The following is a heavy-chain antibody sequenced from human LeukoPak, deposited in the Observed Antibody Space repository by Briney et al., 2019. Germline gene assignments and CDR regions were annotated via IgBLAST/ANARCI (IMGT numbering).Heavy chain of an antibody. D-gene: IGHD5-12*01. J-gene: IGHJ3*02. CDR2: IYYSGST. V-gene: IGHV4-59*07. Sequence: SYTLSLTCTVYGGSISSYYWSWIRHPPGKGLEWIGYIYYSGSTNYNPSLKSRVTISVDTSKNQFSLKLSSVTAADTAVYYCARGPTNLDAFDIWGQGTMVTVSS. CDR1: GGSISSYY. CDR3: ARGPTNLDAFDI.